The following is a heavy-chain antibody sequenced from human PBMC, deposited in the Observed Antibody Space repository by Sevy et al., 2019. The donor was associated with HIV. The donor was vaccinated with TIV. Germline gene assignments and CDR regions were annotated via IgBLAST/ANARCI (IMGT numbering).Heavy chain of an antibody. CDR3: AKNRPPGGSYFSRHGMDV. J-gene: IGHJ6*02. CDR1: GFTFGTYD. Sequence: GGSLRLSCTASGFTFGTYDIHWVRQAPGKGLEWVAIIAHDGNYRYYSDSVRGRFSMSRDNSKNTAYLQMSGLSVEDTAVYYCAKNRPPGGSYFSRHGMDVWGRGTTVTVSS. D-gene: IGHD3-16*01. V-gene: IGHV3-30*18. CDR2: IAHDGNYR.